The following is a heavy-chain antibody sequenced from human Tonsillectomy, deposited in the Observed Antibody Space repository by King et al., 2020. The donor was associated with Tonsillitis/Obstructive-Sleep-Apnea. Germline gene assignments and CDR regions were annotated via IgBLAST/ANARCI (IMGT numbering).Heavy chain of an antibody. J-gene: IGHJ5*02. CDR1: GYTFTTYW. V-gene: IGHV5-51*03. D-gene: IGHD5-12*01. Sequence: QLVQSGAEVKKPGDSLRISCKGSGYTFTTYWIGWVRQMPGKGLEWMGLIYPGDSDTRYSPSFQGQVTISADKSISTAYLQWSSLKASDTAIYYCARRVSGYSGNCFDPWGQGTLVTVSS. CDR3: ARRVSGYSGNCFDP. CDR2: IYPGDSDT.